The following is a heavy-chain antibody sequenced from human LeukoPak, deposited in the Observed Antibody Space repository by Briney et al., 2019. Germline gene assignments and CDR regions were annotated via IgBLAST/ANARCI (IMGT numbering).Heavy chain of an antibody. CDR3: ARGLIVATTIDYFDY. V-gene: IGHV4-34*01. CDR1: GGSFSGYY. Sequence: SETLSLTCAVYGGSFSGYYWSWIRQPPGKGLEWIGEINHSGSTNYNPSLKSRVTISVDTSKNQFSQKLSSVTAADTAVYYCARGLIVATTIDYFDYWGQGTLVTVSS. J-gene: IGHJ4*02. CDR2: INHSGST. D-gene: IGHD5-12*01.